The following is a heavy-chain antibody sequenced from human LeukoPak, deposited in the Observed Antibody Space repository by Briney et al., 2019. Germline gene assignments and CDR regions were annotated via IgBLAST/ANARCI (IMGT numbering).Heavy chain of an antibody. CDR1: GGFISIDDYY. D-gene: IGHD1-1*01. Sequence: PSETLSLTCTVSGGFISIDDYYWSWIRQPPGKGLEWIGYIYYSGSTYYNPHLKRRLTIHLDKSKNQFSLKLRSVTAADTAVYYCASSRRYNRDDLSLENNWFDPWGQGTLVTVSS. V-gene: IGHV4-30-4*01. J-gene: IGHJ5*02. CDR2: IYYSGST. CDR3: ASSRRYNRDDLSLENNWFDP.